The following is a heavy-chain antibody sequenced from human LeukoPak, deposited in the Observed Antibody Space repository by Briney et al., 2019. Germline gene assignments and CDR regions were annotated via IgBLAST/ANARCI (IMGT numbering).Heavy chain of an antibody. CDR3: ARLNTVTRGIDY. CDR2: ISAYNGNT. CDR1: GDTFSSYG. Sequence: GASVTVSCTASGDTFSSYGINWVRQAPGQGLEWMGWISAYNGNTNYAQKLQGRVTMTTDTSTSTAYMELRSLRSDDTAVYYCARLNTVTRGIDYWGQGTLVTVSS. V-gene: IGHV1-18*01. D-gene: IGHD4-11*01. J-gene: IGHJ4*02.